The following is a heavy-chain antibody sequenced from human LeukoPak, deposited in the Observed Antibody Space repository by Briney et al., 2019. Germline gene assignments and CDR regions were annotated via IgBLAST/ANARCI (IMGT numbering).Heavy chain of an antibody. V-gene: IGHV3-30*19. Sequence: GGSLRLSCAASGFTFSSYGMHWVRQAPGKGLEWVIVISDNGSVKYCADSVKGRFTISRDNSKNELYLQMDSLRVDDTAVYFCAREVKSVYFDYWGQGTLVTVSS. CDR3: AREVKSVYFDY. J-gene: IGHJ4*02. CDR2: ISDNGSVK. CDR1: GFTFSSYG.